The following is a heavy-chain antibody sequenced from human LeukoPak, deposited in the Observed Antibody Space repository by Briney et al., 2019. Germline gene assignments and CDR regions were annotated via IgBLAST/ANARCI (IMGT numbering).Heavy chain of an antibody. CDR3: ARGSYWGPIDY. V-gene: IGHV3-72*01. J-gene: IGHJ4*02. CDR1: GFTLSNRW. D-gene: IGHD1-26*01. CDR2: TRNKANSYTT. Sequence: PGGSLRLSCEASGFTLSNRWMTWVRQAPGKGLEWVGRTRNKANSYTTEYAASVKGRFTISRDDSKNSLYLQMNSLKTEDTAVYYCARGSYWGPIDYWGQGTLVTVSS.